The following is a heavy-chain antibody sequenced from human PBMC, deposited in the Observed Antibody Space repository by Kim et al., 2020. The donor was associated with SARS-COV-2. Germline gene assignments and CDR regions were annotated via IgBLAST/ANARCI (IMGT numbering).Heavy chain of an antibody. V-gene: IGHV3-23*01. CDR2: ISGSGGST. Sequence: GGSLRLSCAASGFTFSSYAMSWVRQAPGKGLEWVSAISGSGGSTYYADSVKGRFTISRDNSKNTLYLQMNSLRAEDTAVYYCAEDLVPAYFIPSDYWGQGTLVTVSS. CDR3: AEDLVPAYFIPSDY. CDR1: GFTFSSYA. D-gene: IGHD2-2*01. J-gene: IGHJ4*02.